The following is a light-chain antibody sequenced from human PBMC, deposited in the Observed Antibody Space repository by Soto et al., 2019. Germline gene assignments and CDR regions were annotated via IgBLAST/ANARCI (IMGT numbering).Light chain of an antibody. CDR1: SSDVGAYNF. Sequence: QSVLTQPASVSGSPGQSITISCTGSSSDVGAYNFVSWYHHHPGKAPKLILYEVTTHPSGVSSRFSGSKSGNTASLTISGLQADDEANYYCSSYTSSNTPYVFGTGTKVTVL. V-gene: IGLV2-14*01. CDR3: SSYTSSNTPYV. J-gene: IGLJ1*01. CDR2: EVT.